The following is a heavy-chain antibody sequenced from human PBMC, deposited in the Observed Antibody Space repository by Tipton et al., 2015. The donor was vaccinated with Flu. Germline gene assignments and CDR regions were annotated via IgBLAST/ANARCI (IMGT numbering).Heavy chain of an antibody. D-gene: IGHD3-10*01. CDR3: AREFPDPDFRGLGIYFGFDS. CDR1: GFRFSRYW. CDR2: IRETGNEE. J-gene: IGHJ3*02. Sequence: QLVQSGGGLVQPGGSLTLSCAASGFRFSRYWMTWVRQAPGKRLEWAANIRETGNEEYYVDSVKGRFTISRDNAKNSLYLHRSKRGAEGTVVFYCAREFPDPDFRGLGIYFGFDSWGQGTMVTVSS. V-gene: IGHV3-7*01.